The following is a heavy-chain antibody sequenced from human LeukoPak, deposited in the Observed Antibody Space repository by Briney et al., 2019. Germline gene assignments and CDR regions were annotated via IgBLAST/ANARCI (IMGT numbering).Heavy chain of an antibody. V-gene: IGHV3-74*01. D-gene: IGHD2-8*02. Sequence: GGSLRLSCAASGFTFDYYWMHWVRQAPGKGLVWVSRIHSDGSSTTYADSVKGRFTISRDNAKSTVDLQMNSLRVDDTAVYYCVRGGVGCFDLWGRGTLVTVSS. J-gene: IGHJ2*01. CDR2: IHSDGSST. CDR1: GFTFDYYW. CDR3: VRGGVGCFDL.